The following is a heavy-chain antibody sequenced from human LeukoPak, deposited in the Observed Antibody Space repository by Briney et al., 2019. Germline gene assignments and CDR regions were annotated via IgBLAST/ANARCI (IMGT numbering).Heavy chain of an antibody. J-gene: IGHJ4*02. CDR2: IYYSGST. CDR3: ASMLGGVTNPPFDH. Sequence: SETLSLTCTVSGGSISSYYWSWIRQPPGKGLEWIGYIYYSGSTNYNPSLKSRVTMSIDTSKNQFSLKLSSVTAADTAMYYCASMLGGVTNPPFDHWGQGTLVTVSS. D-gene: IGHD3-16*01. CDR1: GGSISSYY. V-gene: IGHV4-59*01.